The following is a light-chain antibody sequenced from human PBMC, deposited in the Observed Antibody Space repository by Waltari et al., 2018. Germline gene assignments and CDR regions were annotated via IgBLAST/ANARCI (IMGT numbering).Light chain of an antibody. CDR2: KAN. CDR1: SGSLSRHSY. J-gene: IGLJ3*02. CDR3: LLYMGSGIWV. Sequence: QTVVTQEPSFSVSPVWTVTLPCSLSSGSLSRHSYPRWYQQSPGQTPRTLVYKANIRSSGVPDRFSGSVLGNKAVLIITGAQAEDESTYYCLLYMGSGIWVFGGGTKLTVL. V-gene: IGLV8-61*01.